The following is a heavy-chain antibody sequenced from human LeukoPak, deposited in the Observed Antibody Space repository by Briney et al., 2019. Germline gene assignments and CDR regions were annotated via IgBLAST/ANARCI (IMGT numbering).Heavy chain of an antibody. CDR3: ARLVAAGLYYYYYYYMDV. J-gene: IGHJ6*03. Sequence: SETLSLTCTVSGGSISSSSYYWGWIRQPPGKGLEWIGSIYYSGNTYYNPSLKSRVTISVDTSKNQFSLKLSSVTAADAAVYYCARLVAAGLYYYYYYYMDVWGKGTTVTVSS. V-gene: IGHV4-39*01. CDR2: IYYSGNT. D-gene: IGHD6-13*01. CDR1: GGSISSSSYY.